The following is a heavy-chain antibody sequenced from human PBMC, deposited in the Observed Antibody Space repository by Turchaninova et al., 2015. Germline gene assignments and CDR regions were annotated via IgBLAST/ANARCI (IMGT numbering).Heavy chain of an antibody. J-gene: IGHJ4*02. Sequence: GSLKLSCAASGFTFSDYTMTWVRQAPGKGLEWVSAISQRGEKTYNADSVKGRFTISRDNSKSTLYHQMNSLRAEDTAVYYCAQLWPLRVDYWGQGTLVTVSS. V-gene: IGHV3-23*01. CDR2: ISQRGEKT. CDR3: AQLWPLRVDY. CDR1: GFTFSDYT. D-gene: IGHD2-21*02.